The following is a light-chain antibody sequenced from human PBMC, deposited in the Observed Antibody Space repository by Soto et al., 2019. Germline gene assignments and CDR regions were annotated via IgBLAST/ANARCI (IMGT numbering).Light chain of an antibody. CDR3: ASWDDNLSGVV. J-gene: IGLJ2*01. Sequence: QSVLTQPPSASGTPGQRVTISCSGGSPNIGNNYVSWYQQLPGTAPKLLIHRNIQRPSGVPDRFSGSKSATSASLAISGLRSEDEANYYCASWDDNLSGVVFGGGTKLTVL. CDR1: SPNIGNNY. V-gene: IGLV1-47*01. CDR2: RNI.